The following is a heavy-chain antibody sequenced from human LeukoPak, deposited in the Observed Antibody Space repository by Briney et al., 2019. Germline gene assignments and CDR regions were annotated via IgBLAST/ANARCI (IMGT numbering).Heavy chain of an antibody. CDR2: IDPSDSYT. Sequence: GESLKISCKGSGYSFTSYWISWVRQMPGKGLEWMGRIDPSDSYTNYSPSFQGQVTISADKSISTAYLQWSSLKASDTAMYYCARRRDGYFDYWGQGTLVTVSS. CDR1: GYSFTSYW. J-gene: IGHJ4*02. D-gene: IGHD5-24*01. CDR3: ARRRDGYFDY. V-gene: IGHV5-10-1*04.